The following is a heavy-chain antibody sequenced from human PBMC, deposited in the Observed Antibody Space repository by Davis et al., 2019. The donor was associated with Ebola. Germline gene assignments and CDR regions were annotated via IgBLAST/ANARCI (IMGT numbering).Heavy chain of an antibody. CDR3: ARTLNGVPFDT. CDR2: IKQDGSAK. J-gene: IGHJ5*02. D-gene: IGHD2-8*01. V-gene: IGHV3-7*03. Sequence: GESLKISCAVSGFTFSSYWMSWVRQGPGKGLEWVANIKQDGSAKYYVDSVKGRFTISRDNGKNTVNLQMNSLRAEDTAMYYCARTLNGVPFDTWGQGTLVTVSS. CDR1: GFTFSSYW.